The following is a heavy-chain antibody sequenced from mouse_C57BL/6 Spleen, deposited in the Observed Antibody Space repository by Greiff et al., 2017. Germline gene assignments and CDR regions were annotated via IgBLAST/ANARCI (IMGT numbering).Heavy chain of an antibody. V-gene: IGHV1-52*01. J-gene: IGHJ2*01. D-gene: IGHD2-5*01. CDR1: GYTFTSYW. CDR3: ARSYYSNCYFDY. Sequence: QVQLQQPGAELVRPGSSVKLSCKASGYTFTSYWMHWVKQRPIQGLEWIGNIDPSDSETHYNQKFKDKATLTVDKSSSTAYMQLSSLTSEDSAVYDCARSYYSNCYFDYWGQGTTLTVSS. CDR2: IDPSDSET.